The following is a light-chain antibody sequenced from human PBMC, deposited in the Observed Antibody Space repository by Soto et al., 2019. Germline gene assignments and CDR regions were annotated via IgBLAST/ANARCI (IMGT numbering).Light chain of an antibody. CDR2: GAS. CDR3: QQFYYYPHT. Sequence: IQMTQSPSSLSASVGDGVTLPCRASHTIATYLNWYQQKPGQVPEVLIYGASRLHVGVPSRFTVSGYVTDFTLTINNLQPEDFAIYYCQQFYYYPHTFGQGTKLEVK. J-gene: IGKJ2*01. V-gene: IGKV1-39*01. CDR1: HTIATY.